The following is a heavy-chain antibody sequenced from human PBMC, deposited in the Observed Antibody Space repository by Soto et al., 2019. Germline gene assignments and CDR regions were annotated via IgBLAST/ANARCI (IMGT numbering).Heavy chain of an antibody. CDR2: IYHSGST. V-gene: IGHV4-4*02. D-gene: IGHD2-2*01. CDR3: ARGLDCSSTSCHGGNYFDY. CDR1: GGSISSSNW. J-gene: IGHJ4*02. Sequence: QVQLQESGPGLVKPSGTLSLTCAVSGGSISSSNWWSWVRQPPGKGLEWIGEIYHSGSTNYNPSLKSRVTISVDKSKNQFSLKLSSVSAADTDVYYCARGLDCSSTSCHGGNYFDYWGQGTLVNVSS.